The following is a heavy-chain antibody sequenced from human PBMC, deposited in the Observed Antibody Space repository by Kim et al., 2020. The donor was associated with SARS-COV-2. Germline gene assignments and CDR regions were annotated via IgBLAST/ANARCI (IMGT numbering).Heavy chain of an antibody. CDR3: AGHERPSVAVDPPVFYY. D-gene: IGHD6-19*01. V-gene: IGHV4-39*01. J-gene: IGHJ4*02. Sequence: SETLSLTCTVSGGSISSSSYYWGWIRQPPGKGLEWIGSIYYSGSTYYNPSLKSRVTISVDTSKNQFSLKLSSVTAADTAVYYCAGHERPSVAVDPPVFYYWGQGTLVTVSS. CDR2: IYYSGST. CDR1: GGSISSSSYY.